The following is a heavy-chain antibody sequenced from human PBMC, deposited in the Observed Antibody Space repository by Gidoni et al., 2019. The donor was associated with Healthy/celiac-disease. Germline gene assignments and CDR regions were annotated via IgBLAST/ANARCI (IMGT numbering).Heavy chain of an antibody. J-gene: IGHJ4*02. CDR3: AKSAPDDYGDFYYFDF. V-gene: IGHV3-23*01. CDR2: MSGSGGST. Sequence: EVQLLESGGGLVQPGGSLRLSCAASGFTFSSYAMSWVRQAPGKGLEWVSAMSGSGGSTYYADSVKGLFTISSDNSKNTLYLQMTSLRAEDTAVYYCAKSAPDDYGDFYYFDFWGQGTLVTVSS. CDR1: GFTFSSYA. D-gene: IGHD4-17*01.